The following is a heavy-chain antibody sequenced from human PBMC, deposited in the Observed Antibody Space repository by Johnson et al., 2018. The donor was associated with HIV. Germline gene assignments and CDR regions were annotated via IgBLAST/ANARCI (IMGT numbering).Heavy chain of an antibody. CDR1: GFTFSSYC. Sequence: VQLVESGGGVVQPGRSLRLSCVASGFTFSSYCMHWVRQAPGKGLEWVAVISYGGSNKYYADSVKGRFTISRDNSKHALYLQMNSLRTEDTAMYYCATTIFGGVSDALDIWGQGTMVIVSS. D-gene: IGHD3-3*01. CDR3: ATTIFGGVSDALDI. J-gene: IGHJ3*02. CDR2: ISYGGSNK. V-gene: IGHV3-30*03.